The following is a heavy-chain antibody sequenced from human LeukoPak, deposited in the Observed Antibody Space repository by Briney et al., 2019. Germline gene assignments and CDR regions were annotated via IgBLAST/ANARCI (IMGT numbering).Heavy chain of an antibody. CDR2: INAYNGHT. CDR3: ARRGRDSNYVSY. V-gene: IGHV1-18*01. Sequence: ASVKVSCKTSGYTFSNSGMSWVRQAPGQGLEWMGWINAYNGHTQYAQKVQGRVTLTTDTSTSTAYMELRSLRSDDTAVYYCARRGRDSNYVSYWGQGTLVTVSS. J-gene: IGHJ4*02. D-gene: IGHD4-4*01. CDR1: GYTFSNSG.